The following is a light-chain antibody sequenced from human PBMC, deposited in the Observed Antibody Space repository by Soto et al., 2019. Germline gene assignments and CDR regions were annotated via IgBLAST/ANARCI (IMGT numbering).Light chain of an antibody. V-gene: IGLV2-14*01. CDR1: SSDVGGYNY. CDR3: SSYTSSTFYL. Sequence: QSVLTQPASVSGSPGQSITISCTGTSSDVGGYNYVSWYQQHPGKAPKLMIYEVSNRPSGVSNRFSGSKSGNTASLTISGLQAEDEADYYCSSYTSSTFYLFGTGTKVTVL. CDR2: EVS. J-gene: IGLJ1*01.